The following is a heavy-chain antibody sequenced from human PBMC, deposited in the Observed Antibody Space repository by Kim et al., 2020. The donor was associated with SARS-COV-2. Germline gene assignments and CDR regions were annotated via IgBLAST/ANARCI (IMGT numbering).Heavy chain of an antibody. CDR3: ARVKNYGSGRILYDAFDI. D-gene: IGHD3-10*01. J-gene: IGHJ3*02. Sequence: SETLSLTCTVSGGSISSSSYYWGWIRQPPGKGLEWIGSIYYSGSTYYNPSLKSRVTISVDTSKNQFSLKLSSVTAADTAVYYCARVKNYGSGRILYDAFDIWGQGTMVTVSS. CDR2: IYYSGST. CDR1: GGSISSSSYY. V-gene: IGHV4-39*07.